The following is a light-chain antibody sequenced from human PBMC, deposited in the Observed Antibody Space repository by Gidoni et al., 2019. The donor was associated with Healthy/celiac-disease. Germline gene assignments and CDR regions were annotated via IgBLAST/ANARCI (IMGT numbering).Light chain of an antibody. J-gene: IGLJ1*01. V-gene: IGLV1-40*01. CDR1: SSNIGAGYD. CDR3: QSYDSSLSAPYV. Sequence: QSVLTQPPSVSGAPGQRVTISCTGRSSNIGAGYDVHWYRQLPGAAPKLLIYGNTKRPAGVPDRFSGSKSGTSASLAITGLQAEDEADYYCQSYDSSLSAPYVFGTGTTVTVL. CDR2: GNT.